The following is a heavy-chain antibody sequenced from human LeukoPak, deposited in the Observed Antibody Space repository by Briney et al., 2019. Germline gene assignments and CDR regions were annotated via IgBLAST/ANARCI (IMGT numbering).Heavy chain of an antibody. D-gene: IGHD3-16*02. CDR1: GYTFTSYG. J-gene: IGHJ3*02. V-gene: IGHV1-18*01. CDR2: ISAYNGNT. CDR3: ARGLWITFGGVIGSPFDI. Sequence: APVKVSCKASGYTFTSYGISWVRQAPGQGLEWMGWISAYNGNTNYAQKLQGRVTMTTDTSTSTAYMELRSLRSDDTAVYYCARGLWITFGGVIGSPFDIWGQGTMVTVSS.